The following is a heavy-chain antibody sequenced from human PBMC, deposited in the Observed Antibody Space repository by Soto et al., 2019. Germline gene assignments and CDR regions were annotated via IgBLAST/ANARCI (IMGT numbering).Heavy chain of an antibody. V-gene: IGHV4-31*03. CDR1: GGSISSGGYY. CDR3: ARGIVPAAAYAFDI. CDR2: IYYSGST. J-gene: IGHJ3*02. Sequence: SETLSLTCTVSGGSISSGGYYWSWIRQHPGKGLEWIGYIYYSGSTYYNPSLKSRVTISVDTSKNQFSLKLSSVTAADTAVYYCARGIVPAAAYAFDIWGQGTMVTVSS. D-gene: IGHD2-2*01.